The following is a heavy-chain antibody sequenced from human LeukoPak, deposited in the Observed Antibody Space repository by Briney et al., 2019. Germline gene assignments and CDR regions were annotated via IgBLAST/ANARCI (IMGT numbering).Heavy chain of an antibody. J-gene: IGHJ4*02. CDR3: ARGRGYYDYIWGSYRWYYVDY. V-gene: IGHV4-4*07. D-gene: IGHD3-16*02. CDR1: GGSISSYY. Sequence: SSETLSLTCTVSGGSISSYYWSWIRQPAGKGLEWIGRIYTSGSTNYNPSLKSRVTISVDTSKNQFSLKLSSVTAADTAVYYCARGRGYYDYIWGSYRWYYVDYWGQGTLVTVSS. CDR2: IYTSGST.